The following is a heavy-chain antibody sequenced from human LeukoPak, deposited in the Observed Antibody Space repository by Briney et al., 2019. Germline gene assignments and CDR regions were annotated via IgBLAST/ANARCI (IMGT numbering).Heavy chain of an antibody. V-gene: IGHV4-39*07. CDR2: IYYSGST. Sequence: SETLSLTCTVSGGPISSSSYYWGWIRQPPGKGLEWIGSIYYSGSTNYNPSLKSRVTISVDTSKNQFSLKLSSVTAADTAVYYCARGWSSSWLYYYYYMDVWGKGTTVTVSS. CDR3: ARGWSSSWLYYYYYMDV. CDR1: GGPISSSSYY. J-gene: IGHJ6*03. D-gene: IGHD6-13*01.